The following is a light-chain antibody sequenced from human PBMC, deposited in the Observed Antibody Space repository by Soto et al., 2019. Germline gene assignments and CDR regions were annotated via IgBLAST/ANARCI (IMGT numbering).Light chain of an antibody. CDR1: QSVSSN. CDR3: QQYNNWLTWT. Sequence: EIVRTQSPATLSVSPGERATLSCMASQSVSSNLAWYQQKPGQAHRLLIYGESPRATGIPARVSGSGSGTEFTLTISSLPSEDFAVYYCQQYNNWLTWTFGQGTQVEIK. V-gene: IGKV3-15*01. J-gene: IGKJ1*01. CDR2: GES.